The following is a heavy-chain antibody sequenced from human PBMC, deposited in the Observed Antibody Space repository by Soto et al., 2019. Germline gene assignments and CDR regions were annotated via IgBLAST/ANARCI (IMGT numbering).Heavy chain of an antibody. CDR3: ARDLKYYYGSGSYTLDY. Sequence: QVQLVQSGAEVKKPGASVKVSCKASGYTFTSYGISWVRQAPGQGLEWMGWISAYNGNTNYAQKLQGRVAMTTDTSTSKXYMELRSLRSDDTAVYYCARDLKYYYGSGSYTLDYWGQGTLVTVSS. J-gene: IGHJ4*02. CDR1: GYTFTSYG. CDR2: ISAYNGNT. D-gene: IGHD3-10*01. V-gene: IGHV1-18*01.